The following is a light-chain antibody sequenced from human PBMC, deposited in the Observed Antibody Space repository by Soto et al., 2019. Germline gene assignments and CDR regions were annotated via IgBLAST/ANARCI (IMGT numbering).Light chain of an antibody. CDR2: GAS. CDR3: QQYDNWLT. V-gene: IGKV3-15*01. Sequence: EIVLTQSPATLSLSPGERATLSCRASQSVGSNLAWYQQKPGQAPRLLIYGASTRATGIPARFSGSGSGTEFTLTISSLQSEDFAVYYCQQYDNWLTFGGGTKVDIK. J-gene: IGKJ4*01. CDR1: QSVGSN.